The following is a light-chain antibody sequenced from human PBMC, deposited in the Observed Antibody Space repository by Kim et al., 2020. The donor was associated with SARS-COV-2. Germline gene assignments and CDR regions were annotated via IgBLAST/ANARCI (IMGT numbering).Light chain of an antibody. CDR2: YDT. V-gene: IGLV3-21*04. CDR3: QVWDTGSDHPI. Sequence: SYELTQPPSVSVAPGKTARIPCGGNSIGLQSVHWYQQKPGQAPVLVIYYDTDRPSGIPERFSGSNSGNTATLTISRVEAGDEADYYCQVWDTGSDHPIFGGGTQLTVL. J-gene: IGLJ2*01. CDR1: SIGLQS.